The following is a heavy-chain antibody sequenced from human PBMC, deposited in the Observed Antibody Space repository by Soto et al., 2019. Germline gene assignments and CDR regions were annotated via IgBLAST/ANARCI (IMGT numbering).Heavy chain of an antibody. CDR2: ISGSGGST. J-gene: IGHJ6*02. D-gene: IGHD4-17*01. CDR3: AKETGTTLSYYYYGMDV. CDR1: GFTFSSYA. V-gene: IGHV3-23*01. Sequence: EVQLLESGGGLVQPGGSLRLSCAASGFTFSSYAMSWVRQAPGKGLEWVSAISGSGGSTYYADSVKGRFTISRDNSKNTLYLQMNSLRAEDTAVYYCAKETGTTLSYYYYGMDVWGQGTTVTVSS.